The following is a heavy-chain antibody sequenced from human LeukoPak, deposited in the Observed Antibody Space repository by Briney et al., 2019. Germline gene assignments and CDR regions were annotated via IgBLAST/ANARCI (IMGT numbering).Heavy chain of an antibody. V-gene: IGHV4-39*07. CDR3: ARGEVDY. CDR2: INHSGST. CDR1: GGSISSSTYY. Sequence: SETLSLTCTVSGGSISSSTYYWGWIRQPPGKGLEWIGEINHSGSTNYNPSLKSRVTISVDTSKNQFSLKLSSVTAADTAVYYCARGEVDYWGQGTLVTVSS. J-gene: IGHJ4*02.